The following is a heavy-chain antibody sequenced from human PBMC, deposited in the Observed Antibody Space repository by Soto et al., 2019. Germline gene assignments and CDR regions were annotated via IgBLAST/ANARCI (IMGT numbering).Heavy chain of an antibody. D-gene: IGHD2-2*01. Sequence: ASVTVSCTASGYTFTSYGISWVRQAPGQGLEWMGWISSYNGNTNYAQKVQGRVTMTTDKSTSTTYMELRSLRSDDTAVYYCARGPRYCSTTSCFSGVTWFDPWGQGTLVTVSS. CDR1: GYTFTSYG. CDR2: ISSYNGNT. V-gene: IGHV1-18*04. CDR3: ARGPRYCSTTSCFSGVTWFDP. J-gene: IGHJ5*02.